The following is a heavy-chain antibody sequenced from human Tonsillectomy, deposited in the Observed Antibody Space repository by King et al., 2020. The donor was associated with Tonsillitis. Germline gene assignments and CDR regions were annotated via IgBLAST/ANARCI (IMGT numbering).Heavy chain of an antibody. V-gene: IGHV3-7*01. D-gene: IGHD3-10*01. Sequence: VQLVESGGGLVQPGGSLRLSCAASGFTFSAYWMTWVRQAPGKGLEWVSNIKQDGSEKYYVDSVKGRFTISRDNAKNSLSLQMNSLRDEDTAVYYCAGHNSATYYYGSVSPFYYYGMDVWGQGTTVTVSS. J-gene: IGHJ6*02. CDR1: GFTFSAYW. CDR3: AGHNSATYYYGSVSPFYYYGMDV. CDR2: IKQDGSEK.